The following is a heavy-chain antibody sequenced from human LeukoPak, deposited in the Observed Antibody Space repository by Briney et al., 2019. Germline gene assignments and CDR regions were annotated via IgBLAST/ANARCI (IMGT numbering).Heavy chain of an antibody. CDR1: GGFFSDYY. J-gene: IGHJ6*02. Sequence: SETLSLTCAVFGGFFSDYYWTWIRQPPGKGLEWIGEINHSGSTNYNPSLKSRVTISVDTSKKQFSLKLTSVTAVCERRCHGPGFYRTSGHPQLDAMDVWGQGTMVTASS. V-gene: IGHV4-34*01. CDR2: INHSGST. CDR3: PGFYRTSGHPQLDAMDV. D-gene: IGHD1-26*01.